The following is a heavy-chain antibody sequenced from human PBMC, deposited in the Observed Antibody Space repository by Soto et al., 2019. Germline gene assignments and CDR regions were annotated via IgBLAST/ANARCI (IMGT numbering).Heavy chain of an antibody. Sequence: QVQLQESGPGLVKPSETLSLTCTVSGGSVRSSRYYWGWIRQPPGKGLECIGTIYFSGKSYYNPSLKSRVTLSVDTSRNQFSLEVSSVAATDTATYYCARLDYSGIGSEYFYYMDVWGKGTPVTVSS. J-gene: IGHJ6*03. CDR3: ARLDYSGIGSEYFYYMDV. D-gene: IGHD4-4*01. CDR1: GGSVRSSRYY. V-gene: IGHV4-39*01. CDR2: IYFSGKS.